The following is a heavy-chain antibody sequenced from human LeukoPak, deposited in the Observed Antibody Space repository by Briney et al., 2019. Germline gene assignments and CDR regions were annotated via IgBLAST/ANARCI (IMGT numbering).Heavy chain of an antibody. CDR3: GRNSSGDAFDV. Sequence: GASVEVSCKASGYTFISYDISWVRQAPGQGLEWLGWISSYTGNTNYAQKLQGRVAMTTDTSTSTAYMELRSLRSDDTAVYYCGRNSSGDAFDVWGQGTMVTVSS. D-gene: IGHD6-19*01. V-gene: IGHV1-18*01. J-gene: IGHJ3*01. CDR1: GYTFISYD. CDR2: ISSYTGNT.